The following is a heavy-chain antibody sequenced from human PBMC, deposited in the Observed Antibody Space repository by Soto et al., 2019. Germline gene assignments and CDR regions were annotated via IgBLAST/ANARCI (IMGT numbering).Heavy chain of an antibody. Sequence: GGSLRLSCAASGFTFSTYAMSWVRQAPGKGLEWVSTIDNSGGITYYADSVKGRFAISRDNSKNTLYLQMNSLRAEDTAVYYCASSYSSSWHHYFDYWGQGSLVTVSS. CDR2: IDNSGGIT. CDR3: ASSYSSSWHHYFDY. V-gene: IGHV3-23*05. CDR1: GFTFSTYA. J-gene: IGHJ4*02. D-gene: IGHD6-13*01.